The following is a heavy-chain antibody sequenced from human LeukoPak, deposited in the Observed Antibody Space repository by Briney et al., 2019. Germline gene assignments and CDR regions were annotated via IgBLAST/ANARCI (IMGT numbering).Heavy chain of an antibody. D-gene: IGHD3-10*01. V-gene: IGHV5-51*01. CDR2: FYPSDSET. CDR1: GYSFNTFW. CDR3: ARLIYYGSGRTYFFDS. J-gene: IGHJ4*02. Sequence: GESLKISCKGSGYSFNTFWLGWVRQTPETGLEWMGNFYPSDSETKYKPSFQGQVTISVDKSINTAYLRLSSLKASDTAMYYCARLIYYGSGRTYFFDSWGQGTLVTVSS.